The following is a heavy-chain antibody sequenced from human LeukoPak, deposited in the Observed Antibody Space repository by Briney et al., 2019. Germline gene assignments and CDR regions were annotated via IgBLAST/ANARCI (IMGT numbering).Heavy chain of an antibody. CDR3: ASLHSSGYYFGY. D-gene: IGHD3-22*01. V-gene: IGHV5-51*01. J-gene: IGHJ4*02. CDR2: IYPGDSDT. CDR1: GYRFTSYW. Sequence: GESLTISCTGSGYRFTSYWIGWVRQMPGKGLEWMGIIYPGDSDTRYGPSFQGQVTISAYKSISTAYLQWSSLKASDTAMYYCASLHSSGYYFGYWGQGTLVTVSS.